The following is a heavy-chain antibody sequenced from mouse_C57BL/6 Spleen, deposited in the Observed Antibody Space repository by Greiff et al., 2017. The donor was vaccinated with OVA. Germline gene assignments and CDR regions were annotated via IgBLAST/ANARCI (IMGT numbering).Heavy chain of an antibody. Sequence: DVHLVESEGGLVQPGSSMKLSCTASGFTFSDYYMAWVRQVPEKGLEWVANINYDGSSTYYLDSLKSRFIISRDNAKNILYLQMSSLKSEDTATYYCARDEAGTFDYWGQGTTLTVSS. CDR1: GFTFSDYY. J-gene: IGHJ2*01. D-gene: IGHD4-1*01. CDR3: ARDEAGTFDY. CDR2: INYDGSST. V-gene: IGHV5-16*01.